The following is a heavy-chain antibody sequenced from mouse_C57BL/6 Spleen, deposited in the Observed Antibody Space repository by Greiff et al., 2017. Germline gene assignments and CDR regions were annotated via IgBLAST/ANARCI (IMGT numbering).Heavy chain of an antibody. Sequence: QVQLKQSGAELVRPGSSVKLSCKASGYTFTSYWMHWVKQRPIQGLEWIGNIDPSDSETHYNQKFKDKATLTVDKSSSTAYMQLSSLTSEDSAVYYCARSDHVGTWFAYWGQGTLVTVSA. J-gene: IGHJ3*01. V-gene: IGHV1-52*01. CDR2: IDPSDSET. CDR1: GYTFTSYW. CDR3: ARSDHVGTWFAY.